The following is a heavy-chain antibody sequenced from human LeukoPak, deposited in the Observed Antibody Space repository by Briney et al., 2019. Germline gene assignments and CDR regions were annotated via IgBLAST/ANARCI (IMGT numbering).Heavy chain of an antibody. CDR2: ISSSSSTI. Sequence: GGSLRLSCAAAGFTFSSYSMNWVRQAPGKGLEWVSYISSSSSTIYYADSVKGRFTISRDNAKNSLYLRMNSLRAEDTAVYYCARDPRYCSSTSCYAGLAHSMDVWGKGTTVTASS. CDR3: ARDPRYCSSTSCYAGLAHSMDV. CDR1: GFTFSSYS. D-gene: IGHD2-2*01. J-gene: IGHJ6*04. V-gene: IGHV3-48*01.